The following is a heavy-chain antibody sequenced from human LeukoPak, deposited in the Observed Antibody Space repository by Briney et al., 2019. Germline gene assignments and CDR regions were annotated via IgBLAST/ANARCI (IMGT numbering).Heavy chain of an antibody. CDR3: ARVGEQQLSGPPDY. Sequence: GGSLRLSCAASGFTFSSYSMNWVRQAPGKGLEWVSSISTGSSYIYYADSVKGRFTISRDNAKNSLYLQMNSLRAEDTAVYYCARVGEQQLSGPPDYWGQGTLVTVSS. D-gene: IGHD6-13*01. CDR1: GFTFSSYS. J-gene: IGHJ4*02. V-gene: IGHV3-21*01. CDR2: ISTGSSYI.